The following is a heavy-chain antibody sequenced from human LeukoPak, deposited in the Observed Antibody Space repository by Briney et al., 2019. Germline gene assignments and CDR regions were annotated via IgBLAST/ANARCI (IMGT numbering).Heavy chain of an antibody. Sequence: PGGSLRLSCAASGLTFSSHWMHWVRQAPGKGLVWVSRITNDGSSTTYADSVKGRFTISRDNAKNMLYLQVNSLRAEATAVYYCATQQEGNPAYWGQGTLVTVSS. CDR2: ITNDGSST. D-gene: IGHD1-14*01. J-gene: IGHJ4*02. CDR1: GLTFSSHW. V-gene: IGHV3-74*01. CDR3: ATQQEGNPAY.